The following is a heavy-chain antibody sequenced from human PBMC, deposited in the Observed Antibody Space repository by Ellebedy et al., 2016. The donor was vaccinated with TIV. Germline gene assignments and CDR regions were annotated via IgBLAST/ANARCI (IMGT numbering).Heavy chain of an antibody. CDR3: ARKDWIDVEFFDP. CDR2: MNPNSGDT. Sequence: AASVKVSCKASGYIFTSSDINWVRQAPGQGLEWMGWMNPNSGDTGYAPNFQGRVTMTRNTSTNTAYMELTSLKSDDTAVYYCARKDWIDVEFFDPWGQGTLVTVAS. CDR1: GYIFTSSD. V-gene: IGHV1-8*01. D-gene: IGHD1-1*01. J-gene: IGHJ5*02.